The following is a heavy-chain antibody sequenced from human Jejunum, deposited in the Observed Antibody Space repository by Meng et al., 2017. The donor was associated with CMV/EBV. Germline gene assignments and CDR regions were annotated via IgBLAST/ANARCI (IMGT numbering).Heavy chain of an antibody. D-gene: IGHD5-12*01. J-gene: IGHJ5*02. V-gene: IGHV3-21*01. CDR3: VGGYSYGLA. CDR1: GFSCSSYS. CDR2: ISSMNNYI. Sequence: LRLSCATAGFSCSSYSMTWVRQAPGKGLEWVSSISSMNNYIFYADSVKGRFTISRDTANNSLHLQMNNLRVEDTGRYYCVGGYSYGLAWGQGTLVTVSS.